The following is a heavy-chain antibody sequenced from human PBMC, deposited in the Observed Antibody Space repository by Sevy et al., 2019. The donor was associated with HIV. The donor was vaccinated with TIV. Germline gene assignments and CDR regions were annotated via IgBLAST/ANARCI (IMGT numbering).Heavy chain of an antibody. CDR2: IGTVGET. D-gene: IGHD5-12*01. Sequence: GGSLRLSRAASGFTFSSYDMHWVRHSTGKGLEWVSAIGTVGETRYAGSVKGRFTISRENTKKSLYLQMNSLRGVDTAVYYCVRGGSDAFDIWGQGTMVTVSS. V-gene: IGHV3-13*04. J-gene: IGHJ3*02. CDR1: GFTFSSYD. CDR3: VRGGSDAFDI.